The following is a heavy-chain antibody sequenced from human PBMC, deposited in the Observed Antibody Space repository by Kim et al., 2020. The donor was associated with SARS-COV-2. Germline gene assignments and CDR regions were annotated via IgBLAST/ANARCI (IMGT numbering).Heavy chain of an antibody. V-gene: IGHV3-30*01. CDR2: K. CDR3: AREPHDSPIDY. Sequence: KYYADSVKGRFTISRDNSKNTLYLQMNSLRAEDTAVYYCAREPHDSPIDYWGQGTLVTVSS. D-gene: IGHD1-1*01. J-gene: IGHJ4*02.